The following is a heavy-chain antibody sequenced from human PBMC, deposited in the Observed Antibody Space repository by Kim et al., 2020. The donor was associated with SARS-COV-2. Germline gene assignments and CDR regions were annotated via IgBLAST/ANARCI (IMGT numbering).Heavy chain of an antibody. CDR1: GGSFSGYY. CDR3: ARGRGLWSHYFDY. CDR2: INHSGST. Sequence: SETLSLTCAVYGGSFSGYYWSWIRQPPGKGLEWIGEINHSGSTNYNPSLKSRVTISVDTSKNQFSLKLSSVTAADTAVYYCARGRGLWSHYFDYWGQGTLVTVSS. J-gene: IGHJ4*02. D-gene: IGHD3-10*01. V-gene: IGHV4-34*01.